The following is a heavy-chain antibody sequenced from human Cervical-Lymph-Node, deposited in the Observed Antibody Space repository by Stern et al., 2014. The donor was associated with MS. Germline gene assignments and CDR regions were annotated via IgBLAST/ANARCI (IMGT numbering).Heavy chain of an antibody. CDR2: LSYDGSDT. V-gene: IGHV3-30*18. CDR3: VKRGITEVRGVRLGDY. J-gene: IGHJ4*02. Sequence: QVQLVESGGGVVQPGRSLRLTCTVSGFTFSSYGMHWVRQAPGKGLEGVSVLSYDGSDTYYAESVKGRFTISRDNSKNTLYLEMRSLRPEDTAVYYCVKRGITEVRGVRLGDYWGPGTLVIVSS. CDR1: GFTFSSYG. D-gene: IGHD3-10*01.